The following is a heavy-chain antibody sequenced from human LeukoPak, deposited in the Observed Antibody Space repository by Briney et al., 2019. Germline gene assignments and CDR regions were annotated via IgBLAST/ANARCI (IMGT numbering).Heavy chain of an antibody. Sequence: SETLSLTCAVYGGSFSGYYWSWIRQPPGKGLEWIGEINHSGSTNYNPSLKSRVTISVDTSKNQFSLKLSSMTAADTAVYYCALNSSSWYDYWGQGTLVTVSS. J-gene: IGHJ4*02. CDR2: INHSGST. D-gene: IGHD6-13*01. V-gene: IGHV4-34*01. CDR1: GGSFSGYY. CDR3: ALNSSSWYDY.